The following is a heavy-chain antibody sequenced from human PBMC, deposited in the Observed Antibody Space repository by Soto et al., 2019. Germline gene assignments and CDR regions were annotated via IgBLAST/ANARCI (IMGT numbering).Heavy chain of an antibody. J-gene: IGHJ4*02. D-gene: IGHD5-12*01. V-gene: IGHV4-31*11. CDR3: ARDLRGYSRYDYLDY. CDR2: SYYTGSS. Sequence: PSETLSLTCAVSGYSISSGGYYWSWIRQHPGKGLEWVGYSYYTGSSYYNPSLKSRVTISVDASKNQLSLRLASVTAADTAVYYCARDLRGYSRYDYLDYWGQGIPVTVSS. CDR1: GYSISSGGYY.